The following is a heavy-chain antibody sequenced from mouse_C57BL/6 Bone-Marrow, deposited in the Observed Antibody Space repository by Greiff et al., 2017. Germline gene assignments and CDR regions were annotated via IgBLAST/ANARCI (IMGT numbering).Heavy chain of an antibody. Sequence: DVKLQESGAELVRPGASVKLSCTASGFNIKDDYMHWVKQRPEQGLEWIGWIDPENGDTEYASKFQGKATITADTSSNTAYLQLSSLTSEDTAVYYCTTLDWYFAVWGAGTTGTVST. CDR1: GFNIKDDY. J-gene: IGHJ1*01. V-gene: IGHV14-4*01. CDR2: IDPENGDT. CDR3: TTLDWYFAV.